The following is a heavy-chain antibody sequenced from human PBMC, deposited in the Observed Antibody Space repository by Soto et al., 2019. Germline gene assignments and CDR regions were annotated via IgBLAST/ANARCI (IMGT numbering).Heavy chain of an antibody. CDR2: IIPIFGTA. J-gene: IGHJ6*02. V-gene: IGHV1-69*13. D-gene: IGHD1-26*01. CDR3: ARKFWELLHRSRDYYYGMDV. CDR1: GGTFSSYA. Sequence: ASVKVSCKASGGTFSSYAISWVRQAPGQGLEWMGGIIPIFGTANYAQKFQGRVTITADESTSTAYMELSSLRSEDTAVYYCARKFWELLHRSRDYYYGMDVWGQGTTVTVSS.